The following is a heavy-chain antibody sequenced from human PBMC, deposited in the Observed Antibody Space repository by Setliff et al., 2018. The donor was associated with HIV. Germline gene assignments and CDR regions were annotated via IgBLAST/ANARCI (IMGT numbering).Heavy chain of an antibody. D-gene: IGHD6-13*01. Sequence: SETLSLTCTVSGGSISSDSYYWGWIRQPPGKGLEWIGSIFYSGSTYYNPSLKSRVTISLDTSKNQFSLKLSSVTAADTAVYYCARDIQAAGTGWFDPWGQGTLVTVSS. CDR2: IFYSGST. J-gene: IGHJ5*02. CDR3: ARDIQAAGTGWFDP. CDR1: GGSISSDSYY. V-gene: IGHV4-39*07.